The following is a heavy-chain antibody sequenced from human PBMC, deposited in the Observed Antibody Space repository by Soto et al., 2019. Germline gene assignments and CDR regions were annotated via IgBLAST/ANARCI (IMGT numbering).Heavy chain of an antibody. J-gene: IGHJ6*02. CDR1: GFTFSSYG. CDR3: AKDNGWERPHYYYYYGMDV. CDR2: ISYDGSNK. V-gene: IGHV3-30*18. D-gene: IGHD1-26*01. Sequence: QVQLVESGGGVVQPGRSLRLSCAASGFTFSSYGMHWVRQAPGKGLEWVAVISYDGSNKYYADSVKGRFTISRDNSKNTLYLQMNSLRAEDTAVYYCAKDNGWERPHYYYYYGMDVWGQGTTVTVSS.